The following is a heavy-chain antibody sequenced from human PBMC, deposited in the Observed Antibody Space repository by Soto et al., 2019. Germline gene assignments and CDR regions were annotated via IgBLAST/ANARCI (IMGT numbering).Heavy chain of an antibody. CDR3: ASSGWWYFDY. CDR1: GGSISSSSYY. V-gene: IGHV4-39*01. CDR2: IYYSGGT. Sequence: QLQLQESGPGLVKPSETLSLTCTVSGGSISSSSYYWGWIRQPPGKGLEWIGSIYYSGGTYYNPSLKRRVTISVYTSKNQFSLKLSSVTAADTAVYYCASSGWWYFDYWGQGTLVTVSS. D-gene: IGHD6-19*01. J-gene: IGHJ4*02.